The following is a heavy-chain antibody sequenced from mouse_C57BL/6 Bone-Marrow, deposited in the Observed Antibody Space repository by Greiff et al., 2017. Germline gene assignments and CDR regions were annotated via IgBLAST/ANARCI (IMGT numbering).Heavy chain of an antibody. D-gene: IGHD2-4*01. CDR1: GFTFSSYG. J-gene: IGHJ1*03. CDR2: ISSGGSYT. Sequence: EVQLVESGGDLVKPGGSLKLSCAASGFTFSSYGMSWVRQTPDKRLEWVATISSGGSYTYYPDSVKGRSTISRDNAKNTLYLQMSSLKSEDTAMYYCARHAIYYDYDGYFDVWGTGTTVTVSS. V-gene: IGHV5-6*01. CDR3: ARHAIYYDYDGYFDV.